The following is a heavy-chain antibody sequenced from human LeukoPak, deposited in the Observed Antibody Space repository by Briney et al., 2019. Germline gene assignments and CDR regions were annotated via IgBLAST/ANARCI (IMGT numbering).Heavy chain of an antibody. V-gene: IGHV3-74*01. CDR1: GITVSKYW. CDR3: TRDANHYGGMDV. Sequence: GGSLRLSCAVSGITVSKYWMHWVRQVPGKGLVWVSRIHSDGSTTDYADSVKGRFTITRDSAKNTLYQEMNSLRVEDTAVYYCTRDANHYGGMDVWGQGTTVTVSS. J-gene: IGHJ6*02. CDR2: IHSDGSTT.